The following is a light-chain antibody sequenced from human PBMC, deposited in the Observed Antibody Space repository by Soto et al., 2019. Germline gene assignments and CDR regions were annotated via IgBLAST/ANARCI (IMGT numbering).Light chain of an antibody. Sequence: NFMLTQPHSVSESPGKTVTISCTRSSGSLASNYVQWYQQRPGSAPTPVMYEDNQRPSGVPDRFSGSIDTSSNSATLTISELKTEDEADYYCQSYDDDTSVVFGGGTELTVL. CDR2: EDN. CDR1: SGSLASNY. J-gene: IGLJ7*01. CDR3: QSYDDDTSVV. V-gene: IGLV6-57*03.